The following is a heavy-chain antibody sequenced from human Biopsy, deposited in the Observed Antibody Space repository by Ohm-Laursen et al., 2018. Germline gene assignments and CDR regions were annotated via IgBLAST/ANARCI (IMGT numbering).Heavy chain of an antibody. V-gene: IGHV3-48*03. Sequence: SLRLSCAAFGFTFNSHEMNWVRQAPGKGLEWISYITGSSSTIYYADSVKGRFTISRDNAKNSLYLQMNSLRAKDTAVYYCTRLAYYYYYGMDVWGQGTTVTVSS. CDR2: ITGSSSTI. CDR3: TRLAYYYYYGMDV. D-gene: IGHD2-21*01. CDR1: GFTFNSHE. J-gene: IGHJ6*02.